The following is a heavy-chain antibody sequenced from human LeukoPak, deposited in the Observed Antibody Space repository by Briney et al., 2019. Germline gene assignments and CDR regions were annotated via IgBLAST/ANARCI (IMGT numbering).Heavy chain of an antibody. CDR3: AGHYYDSSGYYYVFDY. Sequence: ASVKVSCTASLGTLSNYAISWVRQAPGQGLGWMGGIIPIFGTANYAQKFQGRVTITADESTSTAYMELSSLRSEDTAVYYCAGHYYDSSGYYYVFDYWGQGTLVTVSS. J-gene: IGHJ4*02. CDR1: LGTLSNYA. D-gene: IGHD3-22*01. V-gene: IGHV1-69*13. CDR2: IIPIFGTA.